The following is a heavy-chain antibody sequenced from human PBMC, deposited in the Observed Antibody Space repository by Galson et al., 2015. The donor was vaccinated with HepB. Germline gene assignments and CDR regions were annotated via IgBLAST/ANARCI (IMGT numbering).Heavy chain of an antibody. Sequence: SVKVSCKVSGYTLTELSMHWVRQAPGKGLEWMGGFDPEDGETIYAQKFQGRVTMTTGTSTSTAYMELRSLRSDDTAVYYCARDQLPSWFGELLAPRGMDVWGQGTTVTVSS. CDR3: ARDQLPSWFGELLAPRGMDV. V-gene: IGHV1-24*01. D-gene: IGHD3-10*01. CDR1: GYTLTELS. J-gene: IGHJ6*02. CDR2: FDPEDGET.